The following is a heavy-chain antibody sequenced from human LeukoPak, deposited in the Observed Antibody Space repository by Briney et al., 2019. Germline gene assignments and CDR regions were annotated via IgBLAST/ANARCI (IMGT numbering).Heavy chain of an antibody. Sequence: RAGGSLRLYCAASGFTFSSYDMHWVRQATGKGLDWVSAIGTAGDPYYPGSAKGRFTISRENAKNSLYLQMNSLRAGDTAVYYCARAVRGVLFDYWGQGTLVTVSS. D-gene: IGHD3-10*01. V-gene: IGHV3-13*05. CDR3: ARAVRGVLFDY. J-gene: IGHJ4*02. CDR1: GFTFSSYD. CDR2: IGTAGDP.